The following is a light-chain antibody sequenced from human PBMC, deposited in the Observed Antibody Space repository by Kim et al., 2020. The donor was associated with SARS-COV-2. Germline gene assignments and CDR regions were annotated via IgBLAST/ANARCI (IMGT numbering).Light chain of an antibody. V-gene: IGKV1-6*01. CDR3: IQDYDYPLT. CDR1: QGIRND. J-gene: IGKJ4*01. CDR2: ATS. Sequence: AIQMTQSPSSLSASVGDRVTITCRASQGIRNDLGWYQQKPGRAPNLLIYATSTLQSGVPSRFIGSGSGTDFTLTISSLQPEDVATYYCIQDYDYPLTFGGGTKVDIK.